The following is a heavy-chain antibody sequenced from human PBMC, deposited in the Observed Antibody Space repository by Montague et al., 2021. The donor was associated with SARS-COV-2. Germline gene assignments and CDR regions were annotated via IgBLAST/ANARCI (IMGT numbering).Heavy chain of an antibody. V-gene: IGHV4-39*02. D-gene: IGHD6-19*01. CDR1: GGSINTRSYF. CDR2: VYSRGT. CDR3: LTLFSVAGEH. J-gene: IGHJ1*01. Sequence: SETLSLTCTVSGGSINTRSYFWVWIRQPPGKGLEWIGNVYSRGTYYSPSLKSRAVISVDTTNNHLYLKLASVTAADTAVYYCLTLFSVAGEHWGRGTLVTVSS.